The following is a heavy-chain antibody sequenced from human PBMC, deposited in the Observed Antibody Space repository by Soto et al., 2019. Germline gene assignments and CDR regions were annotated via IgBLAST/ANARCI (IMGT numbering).Heavy chain of an antibody. CDR3: ARGLGFWSGYYIMRVHRYVNWFDP. CDR2: INHSGST. CDR1: GGSFSGYY. D-gene: IGHD3-3*01. Sequence: PSETLSLTCAVYGGSFSGYYWSWIRQPPGKGLEWIGEINHSGSTNYNPSLKSRVTISVDTSKNQFSLRLSSVTAADTAVYYCARGLGFWSGYYIMRVHRYVNWFDPWGQGTLVT. J-gene: IGHJ5*02. V-gene: IGHV4-34*01.